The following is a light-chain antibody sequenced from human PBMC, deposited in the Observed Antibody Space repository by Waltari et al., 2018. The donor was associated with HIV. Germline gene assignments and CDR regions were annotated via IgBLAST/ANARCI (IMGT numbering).Light chain of an antibody. CDR2: ENS. CDR1: TSNIEMTY. Sequence: QSVLTQPPSVSAAPGQKVTISCAASTSNIEMTYVSWYQQFPGTAPKLLIYENSKRPSGISDRFSGSKSGTSATLDIAGLQTGDEADYYCETGSGSVTFPVFGSGTKVTVL. V-gene: IGLV1-51*01. J-gene: IGLJ1*01. CDR3: ETGSGSVTFPV.